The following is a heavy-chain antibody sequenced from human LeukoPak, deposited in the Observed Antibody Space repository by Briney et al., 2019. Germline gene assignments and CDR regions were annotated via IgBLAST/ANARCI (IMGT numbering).Heavy chain of an antibody. CDR1: GYTLTQLS. CDR2: FDPEDGET. Sequence: ASVKVSCKVSGYTLTQLSMHWVRQAPGKGLEWMGGFDPEDGETIYAQKFQGRVTMTEDTSTDTAYMELNSLRSDDTAMYYCATDSGTYFLFWGQGTLVTVSS. J-gene: IGHJ4*02. V-gene: IGHV1-24*01. CDR3: ATDSGTYFLF. D-gene: IGHD1-26*01.